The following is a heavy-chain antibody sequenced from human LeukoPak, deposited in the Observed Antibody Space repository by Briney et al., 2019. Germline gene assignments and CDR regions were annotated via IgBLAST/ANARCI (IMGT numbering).Heavy chain of an antibody. V-gene: IGHV3-9*01. D-gene: IGHD2-2*01. CDR3: AKDNAQGYCSSTSCYGFDYYYYGMDV. J-gene: IGHJ6*02. Sequence: GGSLGLSCAASGFTFDDYAMHWVRQAPGKGLEWVSGISWNSGSIGYADSVKGRFTISRDNAKNSLYLQMNSLRAEDTALYYCAKDNAQGYCSSTSCYGFDYYYYGMDVWGQGTTVTVSS. CDR1: GFTFDDYA. CDR2: ISWNSGSI.